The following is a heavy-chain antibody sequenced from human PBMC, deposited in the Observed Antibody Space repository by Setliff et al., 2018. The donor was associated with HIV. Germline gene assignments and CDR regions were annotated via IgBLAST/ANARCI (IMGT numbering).Heavy chain of an antibody. CDR2: INPSGGST. CDR1: GYTFTSYY. Sequence: GASVKVSCKASGYTFTSYYMHWVRQAPGQGLEWMGIINPSGGSTSYAQKFQGRVTMTRDTSTSTVYMELSSLRSEDTAVYYCARTYYNFWSGDYYYYGMDVWGQGTMVTVSS. CDR3: ARTYYNFWSGDYYYYGMDV. J-gene: IGHJ6*02. D-gene: IGHD3-3*01. V-gene: IGHV1-46*01.